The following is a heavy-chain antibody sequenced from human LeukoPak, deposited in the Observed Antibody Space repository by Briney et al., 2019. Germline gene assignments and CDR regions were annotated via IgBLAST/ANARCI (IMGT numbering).Heavy chain of an antibody. CDR2: ISYDGSNK. CDR3: ARESGLRFLEWSHYGMAV. Sequence: GGSLRLSCAASGFTFSSYAMHWVRQAPGKGLEWVADISYDGSNKYYTDSAKGRFTISRDNPKNTLYLQMNSLRAEDTAVYYCARESGLRFLEWSHYGMAVWGQGTTVTVS. CDR1: GFTFSSYA. J-gene: IGHJ6*02. D-gene: IGHD3-3*01. V-gene: IGHV3-30*04.